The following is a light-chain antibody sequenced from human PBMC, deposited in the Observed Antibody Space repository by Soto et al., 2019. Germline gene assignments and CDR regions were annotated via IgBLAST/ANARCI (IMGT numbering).Light chain of an antibody. CDR1: QSVSID. J-gene: IGKJ1*01. CDR3: QQYGSTGT. Sequence: DIVMTQSPATLSVSPGERATLSCRASQSVSIDLAWYQQTPGQAPRILIYGASTRATGIPVRFSGSASGTDFTLTISRLEPEDFAVYYCQQYGSTGTLGQGTKVDIK. CDR2: GAS. V-gene: IGKV3-15*01.